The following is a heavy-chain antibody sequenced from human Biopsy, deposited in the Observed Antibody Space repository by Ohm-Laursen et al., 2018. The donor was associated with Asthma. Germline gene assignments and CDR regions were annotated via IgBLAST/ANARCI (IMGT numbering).Heavy chain of an antibody. CDR2: ISVYNGNT. J-gene: IGHJ6*02. CDR1: GYTFNSAG. D-gene: IGHD3-10*01. V-gene: IGHV1-18*01. Sequence: PSVKASCKISGYTFNSAGITWVRQAPGQGLEWMGWISVYNGNTKVAQKLQDRVTMITDTSTSTAYMELRSLRSDDPAVYFCARAVDYSHYYGIDVWGQGTTVTVS. CDR3: ARAVDYSHYYGIDV.